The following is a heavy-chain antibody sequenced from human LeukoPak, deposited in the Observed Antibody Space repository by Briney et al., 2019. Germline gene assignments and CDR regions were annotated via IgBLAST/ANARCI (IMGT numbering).Heavy chain of an antibody. D-gene: IGHD6-19*01. Sequence: SVKVSCKASGGTFSSYAISWVRQAPGQGLEWMGWIIPIFGTANYAQKFQGRVTITTDESTSTAYMELSSLRSEDTAVYYCARESRLQWLVPNDAFDIWGQGTMVTVSS. J-gene: IGHJ3*02. V-gene: IGHV1-69*05. CDR2: IIPIFGTA. CDR3: ARESRLQWLVPNDAFDI. CDR1: GGTFSSYA.